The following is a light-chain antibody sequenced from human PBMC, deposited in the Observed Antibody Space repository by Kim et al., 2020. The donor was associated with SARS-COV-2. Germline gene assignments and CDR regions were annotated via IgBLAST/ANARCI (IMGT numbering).Light chain of an antibody. CDR2: GAS. J-gene: IGKJ4*01. CDR3: QQYSASRGT. V-gene: IGKV3-20*01. CDR1: QSITGAY. Sequence: PGERAPLPCRASQSITGAYLAWYQHKPGQAPRLLIYGASSRATGIADRFSGSGSGTDFTLTISRLEPEDYAVYYCQQYSASRGTFGGGTKVDIK.